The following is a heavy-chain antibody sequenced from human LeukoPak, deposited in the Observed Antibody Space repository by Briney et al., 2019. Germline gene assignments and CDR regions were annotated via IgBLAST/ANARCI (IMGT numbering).Heavy chain of an antibody. CDR2: INHSGST. Sequence: PSETLSLTCAVYGGSFSGYYWSWIRQPPGKGLEWIGEINHSGSTNYNPSLKSRVTISVDKSKDQFSLKLSSVTAADTAVYYCAKKDDILTGFDYWGQGTLVTVSS. J-gene: IGHJ4*02. CDR3: AKKDDILTGFDY. D-gene: IGHD3-9*01. V-gene: IGHV4-34*01. CDR1: GGSFSGYY.